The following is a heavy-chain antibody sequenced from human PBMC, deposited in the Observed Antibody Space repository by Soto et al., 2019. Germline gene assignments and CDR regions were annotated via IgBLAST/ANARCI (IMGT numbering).Heavy chain of an antibody. D-gene: IGHD6-19*01. CDR3: ARAKTSGWYFSDY. Sequence: SETLSLTCAVYGGSFSGYYWSWIRQPPGKGLEWIGEINHSGSTNYNPSLKSRVTISVDTSKNQFSLKLSSVTAADTAVYYCARAKTSGWYFSDYWGQGTLVTVSS. V-gene: IGHV4-34*01. CDR2: INHSGST. J-gene: IGHJ4*02. CDR1: GGSFSGYY.